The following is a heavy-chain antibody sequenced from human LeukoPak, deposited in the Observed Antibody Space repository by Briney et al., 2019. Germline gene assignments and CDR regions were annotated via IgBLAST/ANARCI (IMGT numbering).Heavy chain of an antibody. CDR3: ARDPNYSGYLYYFDY. CDR2: ISYDGSNK. V-gene: IGHV3-30-3*01. CDR1: GFTFSSYA. D-gene: IGHD5-12*01. Sequence: GRSLRLSCAASGFTFSSYAMHWVRQAPGKGLEWVAVISYDGSNKYYADSVKGRFTISRDNSKNTLYLQMNSLRAEDTAVYYCARDPNYSGYLYYFDYWGQGTLVTVS. J-gene: IGHJ4*02.